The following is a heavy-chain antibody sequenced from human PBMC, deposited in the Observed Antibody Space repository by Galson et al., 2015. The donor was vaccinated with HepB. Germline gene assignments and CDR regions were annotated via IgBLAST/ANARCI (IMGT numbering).Heavy chain of an antibody. D-gene: IGHD4/OR15-4a*01. Sequence: SLRLSCAASGFILSNYGMQWVRQPPGRGLQWVAVIPSDGGTPYYADSVKGRFTISRDTSKNMLHLQMNSLRPEDTAVYYCVKESGIPQYGAYFDYWGQGALVTVSS. CDR3: VKESGIPQYGAYFDY. J-gene: IGHJ4*02. CDR1: GFILSNYG. CDR2: IPSDGGTP. V-gene: IGHV3-30*18.